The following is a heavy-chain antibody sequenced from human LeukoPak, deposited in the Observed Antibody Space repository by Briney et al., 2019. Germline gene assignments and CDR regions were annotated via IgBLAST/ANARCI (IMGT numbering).Heavy chain of an antibody. D-gene: IGHD5-12*01. Sequence: PGGSLRLSCAVSGFIFSSYAMTWVRQAPGKGLEWASVISGSGDTTYYADSVKGRFTIPRDNSKNTLYLQMNSLRAEDTAVYYCAKGLYSGFDYWGQGTLVTVSS. J-gene: IGHJ4*02. CDR3: AKGLYSGFDY. V-gene: IGHV3-23*01. CDR2: ISGSGDTT. CDR1: GFIFSSYA.